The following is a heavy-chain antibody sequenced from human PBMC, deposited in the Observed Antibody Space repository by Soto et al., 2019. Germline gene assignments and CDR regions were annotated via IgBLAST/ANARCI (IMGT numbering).Heavy chain of an antibody. D-gene: IGHD3-10*01. CDR3: ARDRGYGYFDY. V-gene: IGHV3-30-3*01. Sequence: PGGSLRLSCAASGFTFSSYAMHWVRQAPGKGLEWVAVISYDGSNKYYADSVKGRFTISRDNSKNTLYLQMNSLRAEDTAVYYCARDRGYGYFDYWRQGTLVTVSS. CDR1: GFTFSSYA. CDR2: ISYDGSNK. J-gene: IGHJ4*02.